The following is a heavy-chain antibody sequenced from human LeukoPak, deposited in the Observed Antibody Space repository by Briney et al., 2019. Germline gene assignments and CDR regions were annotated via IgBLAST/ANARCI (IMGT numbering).Heavy chain of an antibody. D-gene: IGHD3-10*01. V-gene: IGHV1-3*01. CDR2: IDAGNGNT. J-gene: IGHJ3*02. Sequence: ASVKVSCKASGYTFTSYAMHWVRQAPGQRLEWMGWIDAGNGNTKYSQKFQGRVTITRDTSASTAYMELSSLRSEDTAVYYCAREPVLLWFGEFGRFASPGAFDIWGQGTMVTVSS. CDR1: GYTFTSYA. CDR3: AREPVLLWFGEFGRFASPGAFDI.